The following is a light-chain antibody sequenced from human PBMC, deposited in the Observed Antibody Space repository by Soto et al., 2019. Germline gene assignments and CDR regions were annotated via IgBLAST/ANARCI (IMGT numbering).Light chain of an antibody. Sequence: EIVLRQSPGTLSLSPGERATLSCRASQSVSNNYLAWYQQKPGHAPRLLIYGASTRATGIPARFSGSGSGTEFTLTISSLQSEDFAVYYCQQYNNWPPITFGQGTRLEI. CDR1: QSVSNN. J-gene: IGKJ5*01. CDR3: QQYNNWPPIT. V-gene: IGKV3-15*01. CDR2: GAS.